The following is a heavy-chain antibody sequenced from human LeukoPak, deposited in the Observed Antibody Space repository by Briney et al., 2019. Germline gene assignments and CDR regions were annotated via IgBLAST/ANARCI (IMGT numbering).Heavy chain of an antibody. Sequence: SETLSLTCAVYGGSFSGYYWSWIRQPPGKGLEWIGEINHSGSTNYNPSLKSRVTISVDTSKNQFSLKLSSVTAADTAVYYCARGGRYFDWLLYPSYFDYWGQGTLVTVSS. D-gene: IGHD3-9*01. CDR3: ARGGRYFDWLLYPSYFDY. CDR1: GGSFSGYY. V-gene: IGHV4-34*01. J-gene: IGHJ4*02. CDR2: INHSGST.